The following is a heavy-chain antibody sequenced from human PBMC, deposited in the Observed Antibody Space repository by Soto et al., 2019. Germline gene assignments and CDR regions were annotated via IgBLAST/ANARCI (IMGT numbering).Heavy chain of an antibody. CDR1: GFTVSISY. Sequence: GGSLRLSCAASGFTVSISYMSWVRQVPGKGLEWVSIIYSGGETYYAASVKGRFAMSRDNSKNTLYLQMTSLRAEDTAVYYCVRGDNWNDEASDYWGQGTLVTVSS. J-gene: IGHJ4*02. CDR2: IYSGGET. D-gene: IGHD1-1*01. CDR3: VRGDNWNDEASDY. V-gene: IGHV3-66*01.